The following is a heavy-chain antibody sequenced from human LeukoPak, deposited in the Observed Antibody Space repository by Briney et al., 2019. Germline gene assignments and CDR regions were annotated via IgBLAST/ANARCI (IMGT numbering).Heavy chain of an antibody. CDR2: ISGNAITT. J-gene: IGHJ4*02. CDR3: VKTDYSTGPYDH. V-gene: IGHV3-23*01. Sequence: PGGSLRLSCAASGFTFSSYAMNWVRQAPGKGLEWVSAISGNAITTFYADSVKGRFSISRDNSRNTLYLHMNSLRAEDTAVYYCVKTDYSTGPYDHWGQGTLVTVSS. CDR1: GFTFSSYA. D-gene: IGHD4-4*01.